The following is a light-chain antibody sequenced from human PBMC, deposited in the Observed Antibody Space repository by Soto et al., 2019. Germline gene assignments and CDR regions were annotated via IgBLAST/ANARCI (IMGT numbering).Light chain of an antibody. J-gene: IGKJ1*01. V-gene: IGKV1-39*01. CDR3: QQSYSTPWT. CDR1: QSISSY. Sequence: IQMTQRPSSLSASVGDRVTITCRASQSISSYLNWYQQKPGKAPKLLIYAASSLQSGVPSRFSGSGSGTDFTLTISSLQPEDFATYYCQQSYSTPWTFGQGSKADI. CDR2: AAS.